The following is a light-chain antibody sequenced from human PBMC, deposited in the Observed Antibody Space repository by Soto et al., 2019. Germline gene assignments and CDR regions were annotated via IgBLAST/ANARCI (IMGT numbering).Light chain of an antibody. CDR1: QTISVSY. Sequence: EIVLTQSPATLSLSPGERATLSCRASQTISVSYLAWYQLKPGQGPRLLIYGTANRAKGVPDRFSGVGSGTDFTLTINRLDPEDSAVYFCNQYSVSHWTFGQGTKVEV. CDR2: GTA. CDR3: NQYSVSHWT. J-gene: IGKJ1*01. V-gene: IGKV3-20*01.